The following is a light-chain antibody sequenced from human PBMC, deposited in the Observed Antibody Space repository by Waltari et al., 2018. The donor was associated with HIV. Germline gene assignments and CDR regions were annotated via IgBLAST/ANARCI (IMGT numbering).Light chain of an antibody. CDR1: KLGDKY. CDR2: QDS. V-gene: IGLV3-1*01. J-gene: IGLJ2*01. Sequence: SYELTQPPSVSVSPGQTASITCSGDKLGDKYACWYQQKPGQSPVLVIYQDSKRPSGTPERFSVYNSGNTATLTISGTQAMDEADYYCQAWDSSRVVFGGGTKLTVL. CDR3: QAWDSSRVV.